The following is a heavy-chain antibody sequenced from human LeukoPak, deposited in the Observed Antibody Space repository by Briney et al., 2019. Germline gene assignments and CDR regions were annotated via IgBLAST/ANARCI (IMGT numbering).Heavy chain of an antibody. CDR3: ARDPWVRGVTGAFDY. D-gene: IGHD3-10*01. CDR1: GHSISSGYY. CDR2: IHHSGST. Sequence: SETLSLTCTVSGHSISSGYYWGWIRQPPGKGLEWIGSIHHSGSTYYNPSLKSRVAISVDTSKNQFSLKLSSVTAADTAMYYCARDPWVRGVTGAFDYWGQGTLVTVSS. J-gene: IGHJ4*02. V-gene: IGHV4-38-2*02.